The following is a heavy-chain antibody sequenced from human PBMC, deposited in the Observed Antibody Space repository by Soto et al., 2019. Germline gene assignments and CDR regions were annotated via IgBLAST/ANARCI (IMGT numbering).Heavy chain of an antibody. D-gene: IGHD3-16*01. Sequence: VQLVESGGGLIQAGGSLRLSCAVSGFTVSNNFMMWVRQAPGKGLEWVSLIYSGGSISYADTVKGRFTISRDGSMNMLYLQMNSLTAEDTAVYYCARDGNGQRGSPHWGQGTLVTVSS. CDR2: IYSGGSI. V-gene: IGHV3-53*02. CDR1: GFTVSNNF. CDR3: ARDGNGQRGSPH. J-gene: IGHJ4*02.